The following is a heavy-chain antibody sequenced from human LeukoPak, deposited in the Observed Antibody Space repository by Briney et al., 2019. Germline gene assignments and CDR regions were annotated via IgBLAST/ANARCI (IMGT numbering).Heavy chain of an antibody. V-gene: IGHV3-74*01. Sequence: GGSLRLSCAASGSTFSSYWMHWVRQAPGKGLVWVSRIKSDGSTNYADSVKGRFTISRDNAKNTVSLQMNSLRTEDTGVYYCARAPSEIGGYYPEYFRHWGQGTLVTVSS. D-gene: IGHD3-22*01. CDR1: GSTFSSYW. J-gene: IGHJ1*01. CDR2: IKSDGST. CDR3: ARAPSEIGGYYPEYFRH.